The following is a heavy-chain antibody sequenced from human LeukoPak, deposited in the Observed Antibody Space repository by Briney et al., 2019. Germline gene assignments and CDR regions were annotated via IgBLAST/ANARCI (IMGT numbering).Heavy chain of an antibody. CDR2: IDPNSGGT. Sequence: ASVKVSCKASGYTFTGYYMHWVRQAPGQGLEWMGWIDPNSGGTNYAQKFQGRVTMTRDTSISTAYMELSRLRSDDTAVYYCARVGGILTGGGERGWFDPWGQGTLVTVSS. J-gene: IGHJ5*02. CDR3: ARVGGILTGGGERGWFDP. D-gene: IGHD3-9*01. V-gene: IGHV1-2*02. CDR1: GYTFTGYY.